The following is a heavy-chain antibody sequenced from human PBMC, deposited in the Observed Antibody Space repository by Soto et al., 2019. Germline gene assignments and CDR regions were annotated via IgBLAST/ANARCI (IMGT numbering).Heavy chain of an antibody. CDR2: MYYSGIT. Sequence: QVQLRESGPGLVKPSETLSLTCAVSGGSVSSVNYYWTWIRQPPGKGPEWIGYMYYSGITNYNPSLKSRVNMSVDTSTNQFSLKLSSGTPADTAVYYCATDRVVGVTAFEIWGQGTMVTVSS. CDR3: ATDRVVGVTAFEI. J-gene: IGHJ3*02. D-gene: IGHD1-26*01. CDR1: GGSVSSVNYY. V-gene: IGHV4-61*01.